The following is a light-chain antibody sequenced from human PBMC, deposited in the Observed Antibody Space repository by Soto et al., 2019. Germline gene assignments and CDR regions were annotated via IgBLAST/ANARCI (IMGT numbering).Light chain of an antibody. V-gene: IGKV3-20*01. CDR3: QQSGSSQT. CDR1: QSVSSSY. Sequence: EIVLTQSPGTLSLSPWERATLSCRASQSVSSSYLAWYQQKPGQAPRLLIYGASSRATGIPDRFSGSGSGTDFTLTISRLEPEDFAVYYCQQSGSSQTFGHGTRLEIK. CDR2: GAS. J-gene: IGKJ5*01.